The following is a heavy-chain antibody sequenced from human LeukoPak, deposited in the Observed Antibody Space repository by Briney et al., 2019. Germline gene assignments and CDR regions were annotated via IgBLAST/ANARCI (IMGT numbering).Heavy chain of an antibody. J-gene: IGHJ4*02. Sequence: GGSLRLSCAASGFTFSSSAMSWVRQAPGKGLEWVSAISNNGGYTYYADSVQGRFTISRDNSKSTLCLQMNSLRAEDSAVYYCAKQLGYCSDGSCYFPYWGQGTLVTVSS. V-gene: IGHV3-23*01. D-gene: IGHD2-15*01. CDR2: ISNNGGYT. CDR3: AKQLGYCSDGSCYFPY. CDR1: GFTFSSSA.